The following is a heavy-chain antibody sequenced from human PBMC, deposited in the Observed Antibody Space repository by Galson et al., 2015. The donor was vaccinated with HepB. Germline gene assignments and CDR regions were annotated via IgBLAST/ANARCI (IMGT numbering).Heavy chain of an antibody. D-gene: IGHD3-10*01. CDR2: IIPIFGPA. V-gene: IGHV1-69*13. CDR1: GGPFSSHG. Sequence: SVKVSCKASGGPFSSHGINWVRQAPGQGLEWMGGIIPIFGPAKYAQKFQGRVTITADESTNTAYMELSSLRSEDTAVYYCARGTRQWVGVPHTPNRFDPWGQGALVTVSS. J-gene: IGHJ5*02. CDR3: ARGTRQWVGVPHTPNRFDP.